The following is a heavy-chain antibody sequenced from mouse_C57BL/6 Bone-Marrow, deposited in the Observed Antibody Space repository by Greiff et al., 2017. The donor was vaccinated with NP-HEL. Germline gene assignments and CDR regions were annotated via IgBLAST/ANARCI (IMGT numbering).Heavy chain of an antibody. Sequence: VQLKQSGGGLVKPGGSLKLSCAASGFTFSDYGMHWVRQAPEKGLEWVAYISSGSSTIYYADTVKGRFTISRDNAKNTMFLQMTSLRSEDTAMYDCARTLSWSWFAYWGQGTLVTVSA. D-gene: IGHD3-1*01. CDR3: ARTLSWSWFAY. CDR1: GFTFSDYG. J-gene: IGHJ3*01. CDR2: ISSGSSTI. V-gene: IGHV5-17*01.